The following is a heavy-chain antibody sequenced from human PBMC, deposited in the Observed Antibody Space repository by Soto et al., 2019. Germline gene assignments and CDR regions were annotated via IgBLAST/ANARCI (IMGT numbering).Heavy chain of an antibody. V-gene: IGHV4-39*01. J-gene: IGHJ6*02. CDR2: MFYSGLT. Sequence: SETLSLTCSVSGYSVTSSDYYWAWIRQPPGKGLEWIGSMFYSGLTYYNPSLKSRVTLSVDTSKNQFSVRLTSVTAADTAVYYCAPLSVSLSGPYGIHVWGQGTTVTVSS. CDR3: APLSVSLSGPYGIHV. D-gene: IGHD2-15*01. CDR1: GYSVTSSDYY.